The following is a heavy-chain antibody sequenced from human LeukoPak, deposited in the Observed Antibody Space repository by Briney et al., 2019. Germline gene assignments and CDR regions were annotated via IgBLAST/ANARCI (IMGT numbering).Heavy chain of an antibody. CDR3: ARLIHYDILTGYFSGWDWFDP. D-gene: IGHD3-9*01. CDR1: GGSFNSYY. J-gene: IGHJ5*02. Sequence: PSETLSLTCAVYGGSFNSYYWNWIRQPPGKGLEWIVEISHTGATKYNPSLKSRVTISVDTSKNQFSLKLSSVTAADTAVYYCARLIHYDILTGYFSGWDWFDPWGQGTLVTVSS. V-gene: IGHV4-34*01. CDR2: ISHTGAT.